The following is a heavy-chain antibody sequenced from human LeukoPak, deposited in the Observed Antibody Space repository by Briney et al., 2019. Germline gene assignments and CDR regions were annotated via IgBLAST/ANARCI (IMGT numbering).Heavy chain of an antibody. V-gene: IGHV3-11*01. D-gene: IGHD2-15*01. J-gene: IGHJ3*02. CDR1: GFTFSDYY. CDR3: ARGATYCSGGSCYFGAFDI. Sequence: GGSLRLSCAASGFTFSDYYMSWIRQAPGKGLEWVSYISSSGSTIYYADSVKGRFTISRDNAKNSLYLQMNSLRAEDTAVYYCARGATYCSGGSCYFGAFDIWGQGTMVTVSS. CDR2: ISSSGSTI.